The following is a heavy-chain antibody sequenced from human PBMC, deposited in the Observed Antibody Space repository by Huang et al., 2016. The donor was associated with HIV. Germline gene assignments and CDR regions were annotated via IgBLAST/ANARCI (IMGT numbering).Heavy chain of an antibody. CDR3: ARDPHVFVAGPFFDC. CDR2: IYTDKSDK. CDR1: GYTFTNFA. V-gene: IGHV1-3*04. J-gene: IGHJ4*02. Sequence: QVQLVQPGAEVKKPGASVKVSCKASGYTFTNFAMHWVRQAPGPRIEWMGWIYTDKSDKRYSQRFQGRLTITRDTSASTADMELSSRRSEDTAVYYCARDPHVFVAGPFFDCWGQGTLVTVSS. D-gene: IGHD3-10*02.